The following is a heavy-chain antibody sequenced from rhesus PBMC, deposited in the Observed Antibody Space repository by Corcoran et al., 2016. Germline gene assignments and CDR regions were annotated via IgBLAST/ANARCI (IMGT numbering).Heavy chain of an antibody. CDR3: AREGGMNTVRFDY. CDR2: ICGSGSST. Sequence: QVQLQESGPGLVKPSETLSLTCAVSGGSISDDYYWSWIRQPPGKGLEWIGYICGSGSSTNYNPSLKSRVTLSVDTSKNQLSLKLSSVTTADTAVYYCAREGGMNTVRFDYWGQGVLVTVSS. J-gene: IGHJ4*01. V-gene: IGHV4-106*01. D-gene: IGHD4-23*01. CDR1: GGSISDDYY.